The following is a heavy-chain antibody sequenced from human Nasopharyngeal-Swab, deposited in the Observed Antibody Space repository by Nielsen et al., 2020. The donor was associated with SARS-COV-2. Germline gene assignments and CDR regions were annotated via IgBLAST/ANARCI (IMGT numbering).Heavy chain of an antibody. D-gene: IGHD3-10*01. CDR3: ARDPRLVTMVRGAYYYYYYGIDV. CDR1: GGSISSSNW. J-gene: IGHJ6*02. CDR2: IYHSGST. Sequence: SETLSLTCAVSGGSISSSNWWSWVRQPPGKGLEWIGEIYHSGSTNYNPSLKSRVTISVDKSKNQFSLKLSSVTAADTAVYYCARDPRLVTMVRGAYYYYYYGIDVWGQGTTVTVSS. V-gene: IGHV4-4*02.